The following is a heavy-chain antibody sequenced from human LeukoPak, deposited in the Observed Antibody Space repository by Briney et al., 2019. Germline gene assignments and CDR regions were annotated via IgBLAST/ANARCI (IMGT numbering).Heavy chain of an antibody. CDR2: ISAYNGNT. Sequence: ASVKVSCKASGYTFTSYGISWVRQAPGQGLEWMGWISAYNGNTNYAQKLQGRVTMTTDTSTSTAYMELRSLRSDDTAVYYCARSLLLWFGELIPHYGMDVWGQGTTVTVSS. D-gene: IGHD3-10*01. J-gene: IGHJ6*02. CDR1: GYTFTSYG. CDR3: ARSLLLWFGELIPHYGMDV. V-gene: IGHV1-18*01.